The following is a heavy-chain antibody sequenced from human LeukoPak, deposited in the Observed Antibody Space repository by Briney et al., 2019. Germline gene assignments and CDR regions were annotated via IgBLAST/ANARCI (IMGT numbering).Heavy chain of an antibody. V-gene: IGHV4-39*01. J-gene: IGHJ5*02. D-gene: IGHD3-3*01. Sequence: SETLSLTCTVSGGSISSSSYYWGWIRQPPGTGLEWIGSIYYSGSTYYNPSLKSRVTISVDTSKNQFSLKLSSVTAADTAVYYCAPTYYDFWSGYPNWFDPWGQGTLVTVSS. CDR1: GGSISSSSYY. CDR2: IYYSGST. CDR3: APTYYDFWSGYPNWFDP.